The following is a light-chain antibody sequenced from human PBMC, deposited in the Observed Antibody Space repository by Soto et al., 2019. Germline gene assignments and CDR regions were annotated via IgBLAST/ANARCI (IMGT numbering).Light chain of an antibody. V-gene: IGKV1-5*03. Sequence: DIQMTQAPSTRSAPAGDRVTITCRASGTINIWLAFYQQKPRKAPKLLIYTASSSKSGVPSRFSGSGSGTEFTPTISSLQPDDFATYYCQQVNGSPSTFGQGTKVDIK. J-gene: IGKJ1*01. CDR1: GTINIW. CDR2: TAS. CDR3: QQVNGSPST.